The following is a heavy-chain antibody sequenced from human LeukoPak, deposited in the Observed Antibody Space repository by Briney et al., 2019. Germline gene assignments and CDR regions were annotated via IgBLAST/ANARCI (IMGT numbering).Heavy chain of an antibody. CDR1: GYTFTSYY. V-gene: IGHV1-2*02. J-gene: IGHJ6*03. Sequence: ASVKVSCKASGYTFTSYYMHWVRQAPGQGLEWMGWINPNSGGTNYAQKFQGRVTMTRDTSITTAYMELSRLRSDDTAVYYCARSPTGGYYYMDVWGKGTTVTVSS. D-gene: IGHD1-26*01. CDR3: ARSPTGGYYYMDV. CDR2: INPNSGGT.